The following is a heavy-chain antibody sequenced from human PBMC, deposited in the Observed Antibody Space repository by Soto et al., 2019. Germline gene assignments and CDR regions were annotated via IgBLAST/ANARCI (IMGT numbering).Heavy chain of an antibody. V-gene: IGHV3-30-3*01. D-gene: IGHD5-12*01. CDR1: GFTFSSYA. CDR3: ARVVATITDDYYGMDV. J-gene: IGHJ6*01. CDR2: ISYDGGSNK. Sequence: QVQLVESGGGVVQPGRSLRLSCAASGFTFSSYAMHWVRQAPGEGLEWVAVISYDGGSNKYYADSVKGRFTISRDNSRNTLYLQMNSLRAEDTAVYYCARVVATITDDYYGMDVW.